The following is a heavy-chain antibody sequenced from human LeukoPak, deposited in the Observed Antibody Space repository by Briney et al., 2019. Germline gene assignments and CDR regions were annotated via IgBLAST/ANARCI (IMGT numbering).Heavy chain of an antibody. J-gene: IGHJ5*02. CDR1: GYTFTSFA. CDR2: INTNTGNP. CDR3: AREGWFDP. Sequence: ASVKLSCTASGYTFTSFAMNWVRQAPGQGLEWMGWINTNTGNPTYAQAFIGRFVFSLDTSVSTAYLQVSSLKAEDSAVYYCAREGWFDPWGQGTLVTVSS. V-gene: IGHV7-4-1*02.